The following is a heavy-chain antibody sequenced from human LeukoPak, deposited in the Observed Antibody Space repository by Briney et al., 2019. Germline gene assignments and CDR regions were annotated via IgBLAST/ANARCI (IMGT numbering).Heavy chain of an antibody. V-gene: IGHV3-30*18. CDR3: AKDWGTNYYGSGSYSNPDY. D-gene: IGHD3-10*01. CDR1: GFIFSSYG. Sequence: GGSLRLSCAASGFIFSSYGIHWVRQAPGKGLEWVAVISYDGSNKYYADSVKGRFTISRDNSKNTLYLQMNTLRAEDTAVYYYAKDWGTNYYGSGSYSNPDYWGQGTLVTVSS. CDR2: ISYDGSNK. J-gene: IGHJ4*02.